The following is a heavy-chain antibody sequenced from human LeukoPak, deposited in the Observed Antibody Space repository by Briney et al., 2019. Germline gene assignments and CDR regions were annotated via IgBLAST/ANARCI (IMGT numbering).Heavy chain of an antibody. CDR3: ARAGYSSSWYYYYYYYMDV. CDR1: GYSISSGYY. V-gene: IGHV4-38-2*02. D-gene: IGHD6-13*01. CDR2: IYHSGST. Sequence: SETLSLTCTVSGYSISSGYYWGWIRPPPGEGLEWIGSIYHSGSTYYNPSLKSRVTISVDTSKNQFSPKLSSVTAADTAVYYCARAGYSSSWYYYYYYYMDVWGKGTTVTVSS. J-gene: IGHJ6*03.